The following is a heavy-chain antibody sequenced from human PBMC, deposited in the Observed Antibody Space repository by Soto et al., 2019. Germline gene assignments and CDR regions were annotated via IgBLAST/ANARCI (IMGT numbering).Heavy chain of an antibody. V-gene: IGHV4-39*07. CDR1: GGSISSSSYY. Sequence: SETLSLTCTVSGGSISSSSYYWGWIRQPPGKGLEGIGSIYYSGSTYYNPSLKSRVTISVDTSKNQFSLKLNSVTAADTAVYYCARDGLGTRFPRGFDPWGQGTLVTVSS. CDR3: ARDGLGTRFPRGFDP. CDR2: IYYSGST. D-gene: IGHD1-1*01. J-gene: IGHJ5*02.